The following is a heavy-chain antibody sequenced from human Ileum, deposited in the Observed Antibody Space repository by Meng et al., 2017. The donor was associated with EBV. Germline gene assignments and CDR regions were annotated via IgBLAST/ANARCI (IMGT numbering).Heavy chain of an antibody. CDR2: VVYSGTT. CDR1: GGSISSSSYY. CDR3: ARHHHSPTFDY. D-gene: IGHD1-14*01. J-gene: IGHJ4*02. V-gene: IGHV4-39*01. Sequence: QPPRQESGPGLGKPSETLSLTCTVSGGSISSSSYYWAWIRQPPGEGLEWIGSVVYSGTTYYTSSLKSRVSISVDTSKNQFSLKLSSVTAADTAVYYCARHHHSPTFDYWGQGTLVTVSS.